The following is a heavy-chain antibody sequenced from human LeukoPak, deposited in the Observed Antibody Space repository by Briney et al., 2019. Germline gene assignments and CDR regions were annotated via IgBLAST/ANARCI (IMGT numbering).Heavy chain of an antibody. CDR1: GSRFTSYW. CDR3: ARHGGSPEDAFDS. J-gene: IGHJ3*02. CDR2: IYPGDSDT. Sequence: GGSPPISCQGSGSRFTSYWICGGRQVPGKSVGWIGIIYPGDSDTRHSPPFKGQVTFSADKSISTAYPQWSSLKASDTAMYYCARHGGSPEDAFDSWGQGTMVTVSS. D-gene: IGHD1-26*01. V-gene: IGHV5-51*01.